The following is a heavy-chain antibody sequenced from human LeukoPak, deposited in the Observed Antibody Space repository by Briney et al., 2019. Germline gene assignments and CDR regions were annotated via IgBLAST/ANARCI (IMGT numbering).Heavy chain of an antibody. CDR1: GYTFTSYG. J-gene: IGHJ6*02. V-gene: IGHV1-18*01. CDR2: ISAYNGNT. D-gene: IGHD3-10*01. Sequence: GASVKVSCKASGYTFTSYGISWVRQAPGQGLEWMGWISAYNGNTNYAQKLQGRVTMTTDTSTSTAYMELRSLRSDDTAVYYCARDRWLGELFYYYYGMDVWGQGTTVTVSS. CDR3: ARDRWLGELFYYYYGMDV.